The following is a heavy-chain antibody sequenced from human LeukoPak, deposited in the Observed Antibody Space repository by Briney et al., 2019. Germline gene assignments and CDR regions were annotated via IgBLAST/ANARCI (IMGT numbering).Heavy chain of an antibody. D-gene: IGHD1-26*01. J-gene: IGHJ4*02. CDR3: ARMLGIVGATLDY. V-gene: IGHV3-74*01. CDR1: GFTFSNYW. CDR2: INSEGINT. Sequence: GGSLRLSCAASGFTFSNYWMHWVRHAPGKGLVWVSRINSEGINTSYADSVKGRFTISRDNAKNTLYLQMNSLRAEDTAVYYCARMLGIVGATLDYWGQGTLVTVSS.